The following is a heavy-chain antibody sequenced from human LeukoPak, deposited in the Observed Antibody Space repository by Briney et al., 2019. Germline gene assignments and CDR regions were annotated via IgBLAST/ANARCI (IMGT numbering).Heavy chain of an antibody. V-gene: IGHV3-53*01. CDR1: GFTVSSNY. J-gene: IGHJ6*02. Sequence: PGGSLRLSCAASGFTVSSNYMSWVRQAPGKGLEWVSVIYSGGSTYYADSVKGRFTISRDNSKNTLYLQMNSLRAEDTAVYYCAIQNYYYYGMDVWGQGTTVTVS. CDR3: AIQNYYYYGMDV. CDR2: IYSGGST.